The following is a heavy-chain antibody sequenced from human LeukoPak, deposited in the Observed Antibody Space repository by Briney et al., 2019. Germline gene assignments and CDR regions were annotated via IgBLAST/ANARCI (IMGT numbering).Heavy chain of an antibody. CDR1: GGSISSYY. D-gene: IGHD4-17*01. J-gene: IGHJ6*02. CDR2: IYYSGST. Sequence: SETLSLTCTVSGGSISSYYWSWIRQPPGKGLEWIGYIYYSGSTNYNPSLKSRVTISVDTSKNQFSLKLSSVTAADTAVYYCAREDYEDYYYGMDVWGQGTTVTVSS. CDR3: AREDYEDYYYGMDV. V-gene: IGHV4-59*01.